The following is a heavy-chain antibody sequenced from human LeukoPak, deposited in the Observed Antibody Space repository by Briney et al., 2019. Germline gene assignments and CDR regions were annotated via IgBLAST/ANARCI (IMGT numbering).Heavy chain of an antibody. D-gene: IGHD1-26*01. CDR1: GFTFSSYA. V-gene: IGHV3-23*01. Sequence: GGSLRLSCAASGFTFSSYAMSWVRQAPGKGLEWVSAISGSGGNTYYADSVKGRFTISRDNSKNTLYLQMNSLRAEDTAVYYCAKDRLEWESPDAFDIWGQGTMVTVSS. CDR2: ISGSGGNT. CDR3: AKDRLEWESPDAFDI. J-gene: IGHJ3*02.